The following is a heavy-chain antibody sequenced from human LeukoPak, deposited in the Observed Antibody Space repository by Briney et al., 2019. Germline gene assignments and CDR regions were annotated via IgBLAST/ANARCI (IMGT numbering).Heavy chain of an antibody. V-gene: IGHV4-59*08. D-gene: IGHD1-7*01. CDR3: ARHIPTTGTVFDL. CDR2: IFHSGSSGST. Sequence: SETLSLTCSVSGDSITNFFWSWIRQTPGRGLEWIGFIFHSGSSGSTYYSPSLQRRVTMSVDTSRNQFSLKLSSVTAADTAVYYCARHIPTTGTVFDLWGQGTMVIVSS. CDR1: GDSITNFF. J-gene: IGHJ3*01.